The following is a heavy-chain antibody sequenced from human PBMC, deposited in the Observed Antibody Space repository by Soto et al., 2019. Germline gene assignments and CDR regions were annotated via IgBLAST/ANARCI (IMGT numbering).Heavy chain of an antibody. V-gene: IGHV1-18*01. CDR2: INVYNGDR. CDR1: GYIFTKYG. CDR3: ARLQLGGDRMLDWFDT. J-gene: IGHJ5*02. D-gene: IGHD2-21*02. Sequence: QVQVVQSGPELKKPGASVKVSCKAQGYIFTKYGIGWVRQAPGHGLEWMGLINVYNGDRKVAQKFQDRVSMTTDTATDTAYIELKSLRSGDTAVYYCARLQLGGDRMLDWFDTGGQGTLVTVS.